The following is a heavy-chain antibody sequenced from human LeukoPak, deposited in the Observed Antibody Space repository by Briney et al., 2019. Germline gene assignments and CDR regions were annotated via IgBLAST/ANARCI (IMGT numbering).Heavy chain of an antibody. V-gene: IGHV4-39*01. CDR3: ARRSSSWYPGWFDP. D-gene: IGHD6-13*01. J-gene: IGHJ5*02. CDR1: GGSISSSSCY. CDR2: IYYSGST. Sequence: SETLSLTCTVSGGSISSSSCYWGWIRQPPGKGLEWIGSIYYSGSTYYNPSLKSRVTISVDTSKNLFSLKLSSVTAADTAVYYCARRSSSWYPGWFDPWGQGTLVTVSS.